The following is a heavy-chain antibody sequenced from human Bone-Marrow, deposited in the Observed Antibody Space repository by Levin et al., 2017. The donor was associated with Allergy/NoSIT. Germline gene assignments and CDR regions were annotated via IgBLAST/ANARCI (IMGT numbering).Heavy chain of an antibody. V-gene: IGHV3-23*01. J-gene: IGHJ1*01. CDR3: AKDSYSSSSPEDFQH. D-gene: IGHD6-6*01. CDR1: GFTFSSYA. Sequence: GGSLRLSCAASGFTFSSYAMSWVRQAPGKGLEWVSAISGSGGSTYYADSVKGRFTISRDNSKNTLYLQMNSLRAEDTAVYYCAKDSYSSSSPEDFQHWGQGTLVTVSS. CDR2: ISGSGGST.